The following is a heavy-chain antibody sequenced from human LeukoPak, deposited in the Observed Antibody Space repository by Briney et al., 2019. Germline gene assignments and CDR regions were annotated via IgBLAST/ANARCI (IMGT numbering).Heavy chain of an antibody. J-gene: IGHJ4*02. D-gene: IGHD2-2*01. CDR1: GYSFTTSG. CDR3: ARDAGVVVVPAAPVL. CDR2: ISVYNGNT. Sequence: ASVKVSCKTSGYSFTTSGISWVRQAPGQGLEWMGWISVYNGNTNYAQKLQGRVTMTTGTSTNTAYMELRSLRSDDTAVYYCARDAGVVVVPAAPVLWGQGTQVTVSS. V-gene: IGHV1-18*01.